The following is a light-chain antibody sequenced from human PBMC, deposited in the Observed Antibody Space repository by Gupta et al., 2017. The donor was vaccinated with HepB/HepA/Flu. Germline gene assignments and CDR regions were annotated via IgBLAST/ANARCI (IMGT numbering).Light chain of an antibody. V-gene: IGKV1-27*01. CDR2: SAS. CDR3: QKYNSAPLT. CDR1: HDIATY. J-gene: IGKJ4*01. Sequence: DIQMTQSPSSLSASVGDRVTITCRASHDIATYLAWYQQQSGKVPRLLVYSASPLQSGVPSRFSGSGSGTDFTLSISIRQPEDVANYYCQKYNSAPLTFGGGTKVEIK.